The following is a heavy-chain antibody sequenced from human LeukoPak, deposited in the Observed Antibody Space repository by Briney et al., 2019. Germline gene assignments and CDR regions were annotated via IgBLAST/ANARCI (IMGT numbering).Heavy chain of an antibody. J-gene: IGHJ4*02. CDR3: AREYCSGGSCYLYFDY. CDR2: IYTSGST. V-gene: IGHV4-4*07. CDR1: GGSISSYY. D-gene: IGHD2-15*01. Sequence: SETLSLTCTVSGGSISSYYWSWIRQPAGKGLEWIGRIYTSGSTNYNPSLKSRVTMSVDTSKNQFSLKLSSVTAADTAVYYCAREYCSGGSCYLYFDYWGQGTLVTVSS.